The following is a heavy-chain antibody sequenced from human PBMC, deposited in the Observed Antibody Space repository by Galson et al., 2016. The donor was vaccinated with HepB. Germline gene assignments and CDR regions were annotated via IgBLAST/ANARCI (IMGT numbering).Heavy chain of an antibody. Sequence: SETLSLTCTVSGGSIISYYWSWIRQPPGKGLECIGSISYIGRSTYYNPSLKSRLTISLHTATNQFSLMLTSVTAADTAVYYCARVGVAAAYDYWGQGTLVTVSS. D-gene: IGHD6-13*01. J-gene: IGHJ4*02. V-gene: IGHV4-59*01. CDR3: ARVGVAAAYDY. CDR2: ISYIGRST. CDR1: GGSIISYY.